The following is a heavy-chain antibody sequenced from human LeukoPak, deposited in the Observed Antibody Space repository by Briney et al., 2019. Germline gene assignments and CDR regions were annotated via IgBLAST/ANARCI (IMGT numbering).Heavy chain of an antibody. J-gene: IGHJ6*02. CDR1: GFTFSSYW. CDR3: ARDRSSSWYYYYGMGV. CDR2: IKQDGSEK. Sequence: PGGSLRLSCAASGFTFSSYWMSWVRQAPGKGLEWVANIKQDGSEKYYADSVKGRFTISRDNAKNSLYLQMNSLRAEDTAVYYCARDRSSSWYYYYGMGVWGQGTTVTVSS. V-gene: IGHV3-7*01. D-gene: IGHD6-13*01.